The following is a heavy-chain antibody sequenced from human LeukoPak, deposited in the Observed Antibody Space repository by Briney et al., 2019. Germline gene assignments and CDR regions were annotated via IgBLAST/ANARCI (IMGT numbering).Heavy chain of an antibody. Sequence: GRSLRLSCAASGFTFDDYAMHWVRQAPGKGLEWVSGISWNSGSIGYADSVKGRFTISRDNAKNTLYLQMNSLRAEDTAVYYCARDWADSSSWWGGYYYYMDVWGKGTTVTVSS. CDR3: ARDWADSSSWWGGYYYYMDV. J-gene: IGHJ6*03. V-gene: IGHV3-9*01. D-gene: IGHD6-13*01. CDR2: ISWNSGSI. CDR1: GFTFDDYA.